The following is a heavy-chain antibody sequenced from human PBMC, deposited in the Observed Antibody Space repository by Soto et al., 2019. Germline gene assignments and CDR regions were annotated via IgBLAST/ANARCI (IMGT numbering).Heavy chain of an antibody. V-gene: IGHV3-30*18. CDR3: AKVVRADNTSSNFCYYSAMDA. CDR1: GFSFSTYG. D-gene: IGHD6-6*01. CDR2: ISKDGSNK. Sequence: GGPLRLSCAASGFSFSTYGMHWVRQAPGKGLELMAVISKDGSNKYYAYSVKGRFTLSRDNAKETLLLQMNSLKGDDTAVYYCAKVVRADNTSSNFCYYSAMDAWSQGTTVTVSS. J-gene: IGHJ6*02.